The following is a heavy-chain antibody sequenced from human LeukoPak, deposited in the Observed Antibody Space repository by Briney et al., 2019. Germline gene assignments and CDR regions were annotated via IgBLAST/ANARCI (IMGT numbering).Heavy chain of an antibody. CDR1: GFTFSSYW. J-gene: IGHJ4*02. CDR3: WLGCCSSTSCYHSIDY. D-gene: IGHD2-2*01. CDR2: INSDGSST. Sequence: PGGSLRLSCAASGFTFSSYWMHWVRQAPGKGLVWVSRINSDGSSTSYADSVKGRFTISRDNAKNTLYLQMNSLRAEDTAVYYCWLGCCSSTSCYHSIDYWGQGTLVTVSS. V-gene: IGHV3-74*01.